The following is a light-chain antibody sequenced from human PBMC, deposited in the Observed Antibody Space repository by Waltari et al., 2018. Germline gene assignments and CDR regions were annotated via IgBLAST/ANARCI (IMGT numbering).Light chain of an antibody. Sequence: VILTQSPATLSLSPGERATLSCRASQSVSSSLAWYQQKPGQAPWPLIYGASSRATGIPDRFSGSGSGTEFTLTISSLEPEDFTVYYCQKYSSSPLTFGGGTKVEIK. CDR3: QKYSSSPLT. CDR2: GAS. V-gene: IGKV3-20*01. CDR1: QSVSSS. J-gene: IGKJ4*01.